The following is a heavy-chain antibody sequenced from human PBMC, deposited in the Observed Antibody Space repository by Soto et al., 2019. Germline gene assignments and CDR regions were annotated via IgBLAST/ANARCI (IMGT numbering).Heavy chain of an antibody. CDR2: INPNSGGT. D-gene: IGHD3-3*01. J-gene: IGHJ6*02. CDR1: GYAFTGYY. Sequence: ASVKVSCKASGYAFTGYYMHWVRQAPGQGLEWMGWINPNSGGTNYAQKFQGGVTMTRDTSISTAYMELSRLRSDDTAVYYCARDFWSGYPLYYGMDVWGQGTTVTVSS. V-gene: IGHV1-2*02. CDR3: ARDFWSGYPLYYGMDV.